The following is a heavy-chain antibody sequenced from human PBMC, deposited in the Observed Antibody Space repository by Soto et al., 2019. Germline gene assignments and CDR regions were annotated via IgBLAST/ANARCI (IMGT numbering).Heavy chain of an antibody. J-gene: IGHJ4*02. Sequence: QITLKESGPTLVKPTQTLTLTCTFSGFSRSSSGVGVGWIRQPPGKALEWLTFIYWDDDKRYSPSLKSRLTITTDPSTTQVVLTLTDMAPVETATYSFARLVAAGSTYSFDSWGQGTPLTVSS. CDR3: ARLVAAGSTYSFDS. CDR1: GFSRSSSGVG. D-gene: IGHD2-21*01. V-gene: IGHV2-5*02. CDR2: IYWDDDK.